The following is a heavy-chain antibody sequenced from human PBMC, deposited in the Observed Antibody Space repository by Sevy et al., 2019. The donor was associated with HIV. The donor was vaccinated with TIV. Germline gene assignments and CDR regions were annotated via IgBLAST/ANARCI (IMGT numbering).Heavy chain of an antibody. CDR3: ARDLPPSATTVAHFDY. CDR1: GFTFSSYE. J-gene: IGHJ4*02. V-gene: IGHV3-48*03. Sequence: GGSLRLSCAASGFTFSSYEMNWVRQAPGKGLEWVSYITNSGSAEYDSGLVRGRFTISRDNTKNYLYLQMNSLKAEDTALYYCARDLPPSATTVAHFDYRGRGTLVTVSS. D-gene: IGHD4-17*01. CDR2: ITNSGSAE.